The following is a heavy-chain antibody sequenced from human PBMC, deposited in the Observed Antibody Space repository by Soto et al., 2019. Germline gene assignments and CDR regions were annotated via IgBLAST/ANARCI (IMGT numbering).Heavy chain of an antibody. V-gene: IGHV3-23*01. Sequence: EVQLLESGGGLVQPGGSLRLSCAASGFTSNNYILYWVRQAPGKGLEWVSTIAGSFGTTAYAEHVKGRFTISEDNSQNTLFLPMNSLRAEDSALYYCAKDSPYRMYYCQHWGLGTPVTVSS. J-gene: IGHJ4*02. CDR3: AKDSPYRMYYCQH. CDR2: IAGSFGTT. D-gene: IGHD3-10*01. CDR1: GFTSNNYI.